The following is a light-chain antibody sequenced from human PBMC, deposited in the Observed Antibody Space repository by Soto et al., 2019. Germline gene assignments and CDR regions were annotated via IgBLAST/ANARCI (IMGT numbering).Light chain of an antibody. J-gene: IGLJ2*01. CDR2: DTS. V-gene: IGLV7-46*01. CDR1: TGAVTSGHY. Sequence: QTVVTQEPSLTVSPGGTVTLTCGSSTGAVTSGHYPYWFQQKPGQAPRTLIYDTSNTHSWTPARFSGSLRGGKAALTLSGAQPEDEADYYCLLYYSGGRRVFGGGTKLTVL. CDR3: LLYYSGGRRV.